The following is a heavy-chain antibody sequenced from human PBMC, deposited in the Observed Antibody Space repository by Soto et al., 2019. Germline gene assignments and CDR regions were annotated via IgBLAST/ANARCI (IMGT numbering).Heavy chain of an antibody. J-gene: IGHJ5*02. CDR2: LSAYNGNT. V-gene: IGHV1-18*01. CDR3: TRATPHRAGTTFAWFDH. Sequence: ASVQVSCKASGYTFTSYGIICVPQAPGQGHEWMGWLSAYNGNTNNAQKLQGRVTMTTDTSTCTAYMELRSLRSDDTAVEYYTRATPHRAGTTFAWFDHWGQGTLVTVSS. D-gene: IGHD1-1*01. CDR1: GYTFTSYG.